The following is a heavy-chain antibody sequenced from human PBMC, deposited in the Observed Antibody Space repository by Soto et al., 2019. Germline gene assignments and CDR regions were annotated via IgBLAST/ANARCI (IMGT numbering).Heavy chain of an antibody. CDR2: ISNSGTR. CDR1: GDSISKYY. V-gene: IGHV4-4*07. J-gene: IGHJ4*02. CDR3: ARGPYCGDDCFFAX. Sequence: SETLSLTCSVFGDSISKYYWSWIRQSAGKGLEYIGRISNSGTRNYNPSLESLVTMSLDPSKKQIYLKLSSATAADTAIYYCARGPYCGDDCFFAXWGLGTLVTVSX. D-gene: IGHD2-21*02.